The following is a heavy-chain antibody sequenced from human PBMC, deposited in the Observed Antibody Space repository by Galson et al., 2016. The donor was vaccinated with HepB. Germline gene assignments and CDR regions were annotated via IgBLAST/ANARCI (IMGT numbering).Heavy chain of an antibody. J-gene: IGHJ6*02. CDR2: ISYDGSNK. V-gene: IGHV3-30*18. CDR3: AKDGYRGSYRDNYGMDV. CDR1: GFTFSTYG. D-gene: IGHD1-26*01. Sequence: SLRLSCAASGFTFSTYGMHWVRQAPGKGLEWVAVISYDGSNKKYADSVKGRFTISRDTSKNTLYLQMNSLTAEDTAVYFCAKDGYRGSYRDNYGMDVWGQGTTVTVSS.